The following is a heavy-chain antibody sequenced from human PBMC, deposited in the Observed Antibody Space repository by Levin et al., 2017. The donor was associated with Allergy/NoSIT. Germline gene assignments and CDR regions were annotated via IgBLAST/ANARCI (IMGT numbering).Heavy chain of an antibody. Sequence: SETLSLTCTVSGGSISSSSYYWGWIRQPPGKGLEWIGSIYYSGSTYYNPSLKSRVTISVDTSKNQFSLKLSSVTAADTAVYYCARGEIAARLEGDYYYGMDVWGQGTTVTVSS. V-gene: IGHV4-39*07. CDR2: IYYSGST. J-gene: IGHJ6*02. CDR1: GGSISSSSYY. D-gene: IGHD6-6*01. CDR3: ARGEIAARLEGDYYYGMDV.